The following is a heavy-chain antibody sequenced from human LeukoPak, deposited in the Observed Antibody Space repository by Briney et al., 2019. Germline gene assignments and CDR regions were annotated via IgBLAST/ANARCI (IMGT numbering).Heavy chain of an antibody. CDR1: GFTFGSYA. CDR2: ISYDGDNK. V-gene: IGHV3-30-3*01. D-gene: IGHD6-19*01. Sequence: GRSLRLSCAASGFTFGSYAMHWVRQAPGKGLQWVAVISYDGDNKYYGDSVKGRFTISRDNSENTLYLQMNSLRIEDTAVYYCATQSPQGTGWYGMGYWGQGTLVTVSS. J-gene: IGHJ4*02. CDR3: ATQSPQGTGWYGMGY.